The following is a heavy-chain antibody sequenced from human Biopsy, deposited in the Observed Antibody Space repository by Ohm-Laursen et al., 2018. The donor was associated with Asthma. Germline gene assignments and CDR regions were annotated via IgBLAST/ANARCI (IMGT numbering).Heavy chain of an antibody. CDR2: VYWTGST. V-gene: IGHV4-59*07. CDR1: GGSISSFY. J-gene: IGHJ4*02. D-gene: IGHD6-19*01. Sequence: SDTLSLTCSVYGGSISSFYWTWIRQSPEKGLEWMGYVYWTGSTNYNPSLKGRVAMSVDTSKNRMFLELTSVTAADTAIYYCVRAVRNEQWLAPFDYWGQGKPVTVSS. CDR3: VRAVRNEQWLAPFDY.